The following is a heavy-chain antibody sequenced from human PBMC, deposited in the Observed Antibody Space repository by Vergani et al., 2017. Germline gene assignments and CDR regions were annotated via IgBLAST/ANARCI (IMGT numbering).Heavy chain of an antibody. CDR1: GFSLSTSGVG. J-gene: IGHJ4*02. Sequence: QITLTESGPTLVKPTQTLTLTCTFSGFSLSTSGVGVGWIRQPPGKALEWLALIYWNDDKRYRPSLKSRLTITKDTSKNQVVLTMTNMEPVDTATYYCAHRRADMDYWGQGTLVTVSS. V-gene: IGHV2-5*01. CDR2: IYWNDDK. CDR3: AHRRADMDY.